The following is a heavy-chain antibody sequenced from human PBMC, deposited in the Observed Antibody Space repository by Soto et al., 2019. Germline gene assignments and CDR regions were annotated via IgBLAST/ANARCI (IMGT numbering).Heavy chain of an antibody. CDR3: ARDQVGYCSSTSCYPYYYYGMDV. Sequence: GGSLRLSCAASGFTFSSYAMHWVRQAPGKGLEWVAVISYDGSNKYYADSVKGRFTISRDNSKNTLYLQMNSLRAEDTAVYYCARDQVGYCSSTSCYPYYYYGMDVWGQGTTVTVSS. J-gene: IGHJ6*02. D-gene: IGHD2-2*01. V-gene: IGHV3-30-3*01. CDR2: ISYDGSNK. CDR1: GFTFSSYA.